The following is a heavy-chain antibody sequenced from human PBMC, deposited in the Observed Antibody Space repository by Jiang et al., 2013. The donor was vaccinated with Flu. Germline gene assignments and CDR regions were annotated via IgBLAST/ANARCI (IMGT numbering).Heavy chain of an antibody. CDR1: GYKFTDYY. Sequence: GAEVKKPGASVKVSCKASGYKFTDYYIHWVRQAPGQGLEWMGRINPNSGGTKYAQKFQGRVTMTRDTSISTAQMELSRLRSDDAAVYYCARDILNSVYHPDPIYYYGMDVWGQGTTVTVSS. D-gene: IGHD5/OR15-5a*01. CDR3: ARDILNSVYHPDPIYYYGMDV. J-gene: IGHJ6*02. CDR2: INPNSGGT. V-gene: IGHV1-2*06.